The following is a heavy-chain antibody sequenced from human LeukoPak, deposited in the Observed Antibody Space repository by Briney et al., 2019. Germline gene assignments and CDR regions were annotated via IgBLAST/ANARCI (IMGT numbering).Heavy chain of an antibody. J-gene: IGHJ4*02. CDR1: GFTFSSYA. Sequence: GGSLRLSCAASGFTFSSYAMSWVRQAPGKGLEWVSSISSSSSYIYYADSVKGRFTISRDNAKNSLYLQMNSLRAEDTAVYYCASREVGATGYWGQGTLVTVSS. CDR3: ASREVGATGY. CDR2: ISSSSSYI. V-gene: IGHV3-21*01. D-gene: IGHD1-26*01.